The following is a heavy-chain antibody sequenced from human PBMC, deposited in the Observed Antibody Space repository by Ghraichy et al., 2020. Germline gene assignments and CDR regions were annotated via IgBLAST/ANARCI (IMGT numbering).Heavy chain of an antibody. V-gene: IGHV4-39*01. J-gene: IGHJ6*03. CDR3: ARQDYFYHCMDV. Sequence: TLSLTCTVSGGSISSSSYYWGWIRQPPGKGLEWIGSMYYSGTTYYDPSLKSRVTISVDTSKNQFSLKLSSVTAADTAVYYCARQDYFYHCMDVWGKGTTVTVSS. D-gene: IGHD2/OR15-2a*01. CDR1: GGSISSSSYY. CDR2: MYYSGTT.